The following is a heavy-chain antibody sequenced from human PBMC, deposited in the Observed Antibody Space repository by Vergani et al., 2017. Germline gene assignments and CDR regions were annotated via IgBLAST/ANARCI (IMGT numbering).Heavy chain of an antibody. CDR2: ISGSGGST. V-gene: IGHV3-23*04. J-gene: IGHJ6*03. CDR3: AKGSYDFWSGPMRGPYYYYYYMDV. D-gene: IGHD3-3*01. Sequence: EVQLVESGGGLIQPGGSLRLSCAASGFTVSSNYMSWVRQAPGKGLEWVSVISGSGGSTYYADSVKGRFTISRDNSKNTLYLQMNSLRAEDTAVYYCAKGSYDFWSGPMRGPYYYYYYMDVWGKGTTVTVSS. CDR1: GFTVSSNY.